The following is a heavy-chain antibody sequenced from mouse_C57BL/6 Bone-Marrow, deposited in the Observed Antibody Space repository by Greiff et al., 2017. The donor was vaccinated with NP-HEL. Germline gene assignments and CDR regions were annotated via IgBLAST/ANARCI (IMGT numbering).Heavy chain of an antibody. CDR3: ARWGLITTVAPFAY. V-gene: IGHV1-39*01. CDR1: GYSFTDYN. Sequence: VQLQQSGPELVKPGASVEISCKASGYSFTDYNMNWVKQSNGKSLEWIGVINPNYGTTSYNQKFKGKATLTVDQSSSTAYMQLNSLTSEDSAVYYCARWGLITTVAPFAYWGQGTLVTVSA. J-gene: IGHJ3*01. D-gene: IGHD1-1*01. CDR2: INPNYGTT.